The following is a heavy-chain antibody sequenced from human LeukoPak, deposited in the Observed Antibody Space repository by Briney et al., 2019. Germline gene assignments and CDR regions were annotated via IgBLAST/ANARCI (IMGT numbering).Heavy chain of an antibody. CDR2: MNPNSGNT. D-gene: IGHD2-2*01. CDR1: GYTFTSYG. V-gene: IGHV1-8*03. CDR3: ARGAVPAAGDWFDP. J-gene: IGHJ5*02. Sequence: GASVKVSCKASGYTFTSYGISWVRQATGQGLEWMGWMNPNSGNTGYAQKFQGRVTITRNTSISTAYMELSSLRSEDTAVYYCARGAVPAAGDWFDPWGQGTLVTVSS.